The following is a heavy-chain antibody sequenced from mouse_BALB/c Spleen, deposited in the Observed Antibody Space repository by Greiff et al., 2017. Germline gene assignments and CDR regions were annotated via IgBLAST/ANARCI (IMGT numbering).Heavy chain of an antibody. D-gene: IGHD2-4*01. CDR3: ARLITTGGVGFDY. V-gene: IGHV5-6-2*01. CDR1: GFTFSSYY. Sequence: EVKLMESGGGLVKLGGSLKLSCAASGFTFSSYYMSWVRQPPEKGLELVAGINSNGGSTYYPDTVKGRFIISSDNAKNTLYLQMSSLKSEDTALYYCARLITTGGVGFDYWGQGTTVTVSS. CDR2: INSNGGST. J-gene: IGHJ2*01.